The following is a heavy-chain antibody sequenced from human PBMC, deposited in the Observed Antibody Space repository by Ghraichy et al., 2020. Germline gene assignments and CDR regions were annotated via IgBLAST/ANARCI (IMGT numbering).Heavy chain of an antibody. Sequence: GGSLRLSCAASGFIFSSYAMSWVRQAPGKGLEWVSAISGSGGSTYYADSVKGRFTISRDNSKNTLYLQMNSLRAEDTAVYYCAKDGYSYGYGGDYWGQGTLVTVSS. CDR1: GFIFSSYA. V-gene: IGHV3-23*01. J-gene: IGHJ4*02. CDR3: AKDGYSYGYGGDY. D-gene: IGHD5-18*01. CDR2: ISGSGGST.